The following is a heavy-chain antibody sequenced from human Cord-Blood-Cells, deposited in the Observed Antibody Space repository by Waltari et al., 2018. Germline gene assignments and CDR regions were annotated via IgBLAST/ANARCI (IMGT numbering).Heavy chain of an antibody. D-gene: IGHD4-4*01. J-gene: IGHJ6*02. CDR1: GGSISSSSYY. V-gene: IGHV4-39*01. Sequence: QLQLQESGPGLVKPSETLSLTCTVSGGSISSSSYYWGWIRQPPGKGLEWIGSIYYSGSTYYNPSLKSRVTISVDTSKNQFSLKLSSVTAADTAVYYCAVYSPLYHYYGMDVWGQGTTVTVSS. CDR2: IYYSGST. CDR3: AVYSPLYHYYGMDV.